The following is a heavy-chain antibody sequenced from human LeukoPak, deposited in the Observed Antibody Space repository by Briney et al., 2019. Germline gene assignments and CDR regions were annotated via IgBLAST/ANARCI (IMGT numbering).Heavy chain of an antibody. D-gene: IGHD2-15*01. CDR3: AKESLVVAATYFDY. CDR2: ISGSGGST. J-gene: IGHJ4*02. Sequence: GGSLRLSCAASGFTFSHYGMTWVRQAPGKGLEWVSAISGSGGSTYYAGSVKGRFTISRDNSKNTLYLQMNSLRAEDTAVYYCAKESLVVAATYFDYWGQGTLVTVSS. V-gene: IGHV3-23*01. CDR1: GFTFSHYG.